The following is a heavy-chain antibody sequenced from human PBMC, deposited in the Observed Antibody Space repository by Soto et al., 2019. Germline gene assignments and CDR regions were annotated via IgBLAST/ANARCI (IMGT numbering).Heavy chain of an antibody. J-gene: IGHJ4*02. CDR3: ARGLYSGDK. V-gene: IGHV1-46*01. Sequence: QVRLVQSGAEVKKPGASVKVSCKASGYIFTNYYIHCVRQAPGQGLEWMAIINPNGGSTKCAQEFQGRITLTRDTSTSTVYMDLSSLTSEDTAVYYCARGLYSGDKWGQGTLVTVSS. CDR2: INPNGGST. D-gene: IGHD2-21*01. CDR1: GYIFTNYY.